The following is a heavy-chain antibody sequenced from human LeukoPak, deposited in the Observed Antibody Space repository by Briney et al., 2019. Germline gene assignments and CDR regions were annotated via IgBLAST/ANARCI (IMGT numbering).Heavy chain of an antibody. CDR2: IKQDGSEK. CDR1: GFTFSSYW. J-gene: IGHJ4*02. CDR3: ARDPMYDFWSGHYFDY. D-gene: IGHD3-3*01. V-gene: IGHV3-7*01. Sequence: GGSLRLSCAASGFTFSSYWMSWVRQAPGKGLEWVANIKQDGSEKYYVDSVKGRFTISRDNAKYSLYLQMNSLRAEDTAVYYCARDPMYDFWSGHYFDYWGQGTLVTVSS.